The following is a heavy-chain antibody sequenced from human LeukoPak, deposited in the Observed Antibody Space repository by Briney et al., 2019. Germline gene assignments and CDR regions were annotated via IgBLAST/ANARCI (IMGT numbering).Heavy chain of an antibody. J-gene: IGHJ4*02. D-gene: IGHD5-24*01. CDR1: GFTFSSYS. CDR3: AREMGDGYNGGVDY. V-gene: IGHV3-21*01. Sequence: KPGGSLRLSCAASGFTFSSYSMNWVRQAPGKGLEWVSSISSSSSCIYYADSVKGRFTISRDNAKNSLYLQMNSLRAEDTAVYYCAREMGDGYNGGVDYWGQGTLVTVSS. CDR2: ISSSSSCI.